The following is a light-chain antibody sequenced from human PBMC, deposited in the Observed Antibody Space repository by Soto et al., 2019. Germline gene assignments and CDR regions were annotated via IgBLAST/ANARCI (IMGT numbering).Light chain of an antibody. CDR1: QSVSTN. CDR2: GAS. V-gene: IGKV3-15*01. CDR3: QQYYTWRRK. J-gene: IGKJ1*01. Sequence: EIVMTQSPGTLSVSPREGATLSCRASQSVSTNLAWYQQKPDQAPRLLIYGASTTATGMPARFSGSGSGTEFTLTISSLQSEDFAVDYCQQYYTWRRKFGHGTRVEIK.